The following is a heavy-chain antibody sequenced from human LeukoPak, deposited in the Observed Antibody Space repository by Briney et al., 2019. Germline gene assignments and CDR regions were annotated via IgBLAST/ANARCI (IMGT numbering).Heavy chain of an antibody. CDR1: GYSISIDYY. Sequence: SETLSLICNVSGYSISIDYYWGWIRQPPGKGLEWIGSIHQIGSTYYNPSLKSRVNILMDKSKNQFSLRLNSVTAADTAVYYCARGGTGYYDSSYYYPYWGQGTLVTVSS. D-gene: IGHD3-22*01. J-gene: IGHJ4*02. CDR3: ARGGTGYYDSSYYYPY. V-gene: IGHV4-38-2*02. CDR2: IHQIGST.